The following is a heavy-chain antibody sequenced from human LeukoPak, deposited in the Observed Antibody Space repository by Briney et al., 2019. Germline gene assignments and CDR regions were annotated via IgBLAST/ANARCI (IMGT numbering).Heavy chain of an antibody. CDR1: GYTFTGYY. CDR3: ARLLAATYWYFDL. Sequence: ASVKVSCKASGYTFTGYYMHWVRQAPGQGLEWMGWINPNSGGANYAQKFQGRVTMTRDTSISTAYMELSRLRSDDTAVYYCARLLAATYWYFDLWGRGTLVTVSS. D-gene: IGHD6-19*01. CDR2: INPNSGGA. J-gene: IGHJ2*01. V-gene: IGHV1-2*02.